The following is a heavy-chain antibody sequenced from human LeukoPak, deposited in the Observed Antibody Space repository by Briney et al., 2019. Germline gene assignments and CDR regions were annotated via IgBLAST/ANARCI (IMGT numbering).Heavy chain of an antibody. Sequence: ASVKVSCKASGYTFTSYDINWVRQAPGQGLEWMGWISAYNGNTNYAQKLQGRVTMTTDTSTSTAYMELRSLRSDDTAVYYCARARGGLRYFDWLPPVDFDYWGQGTLVTVSS. CDR3: ARARGGLRYFDWLPPVDFDY. J-gene: IGHJ4*02. CDR1: GYTFTSYD. CDR2: ISAYNGNT. D-gene: IGHD3-9*01. V-gene: IGHV1-18*01.